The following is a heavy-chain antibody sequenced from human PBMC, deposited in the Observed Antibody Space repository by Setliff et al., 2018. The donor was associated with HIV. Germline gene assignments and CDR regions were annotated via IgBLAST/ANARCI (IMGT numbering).Heavy chain of an antibody. V-gene: IGHV4-31*03. CDR1: GGSISSGGYY. CDR2: IHYSGNT. CDR3: ARGGLGVVTSFDS. J-gene: IGHJ4*02. D-gene: IGHD3-3*01. Sequence: SETLSLTCTVSGGSISSGGYYWSWIRQHPGKGLEWIGYIHYSGNTYNNPSLNSRISISVDMSKNKFSLKLSSLTAADTAVYYCARGGLGVVTSFDSWGPGTLVTVSS.